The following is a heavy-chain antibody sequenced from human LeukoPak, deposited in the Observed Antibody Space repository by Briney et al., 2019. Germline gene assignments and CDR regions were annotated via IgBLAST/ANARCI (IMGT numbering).Heavy chain of an antibody. V-gene: IGHV4-39*01. CDR2: IYYSGST. CDR1: GGSISSSSYY. J-gene: IGHJ4*02. Sequence: SETLSLTCTVSGGSISSSSYYWGWIRQPPGKGLEWIGSIYYSGSTYYNPSLKSRVTISVDTSKNQFSLKLSSVTAADTAVYYCAKVYGSGSYYDYFDYWGQGTLVTVSS. D-gene: IGHD3-10*01. CDR3: AKVYGSGSYYDYFDY.